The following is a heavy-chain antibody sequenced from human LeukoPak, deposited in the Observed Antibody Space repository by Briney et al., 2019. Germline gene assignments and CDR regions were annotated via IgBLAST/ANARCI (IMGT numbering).Heavy chain of an antibody. V-gene: IGHV4-59*08. CDR3: ASGDCSGGSCYLGY. CDR1: GGSISSYY. J-gene: IGHJ4*02. Sequence: SETLSLTCTVSGGSISSYYWSWIRQPPGKGLEWIGYIYYSGSTNYNPSLKSRVTISVDTSKNQFSLKLSSVTAAGTAVYYCASGDCSGGSCYLGYWGQGTLVTVSS. CDR2: IYYSGST. D-gene: IGHD2-15*01.